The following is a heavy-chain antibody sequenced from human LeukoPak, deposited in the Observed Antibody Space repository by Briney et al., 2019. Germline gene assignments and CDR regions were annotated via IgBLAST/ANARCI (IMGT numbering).Heavy chain of an antibody. CDR1: GGTFSSYA. CDR3: ARTGYCSSTSCYGPINYYYYMDV. CDR2: IIPIFGTA. V-gene: IGHV1-69*05. Sequence: ASVKVSCKASGGTFSSYAISWVRQAPGQGLEWMGRIIPIFGTANYAQKFQGRVTITTDESTSTAYMELSSLRSEDTAVYYCARTGYCSSTSCYGPINYYYYMDVWGEGTTVTVSS. J-gene: IGHJ6*03. D-gene: IGHD2-2*01.